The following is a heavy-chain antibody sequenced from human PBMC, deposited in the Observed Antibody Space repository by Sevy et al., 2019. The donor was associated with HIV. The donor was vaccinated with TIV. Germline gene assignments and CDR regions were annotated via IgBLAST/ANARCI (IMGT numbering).Heavy chain of an antibody. CDR1: GYTFRSYG. Sequence: ASVKVSCRASGYTFRSYGISWVRQAPGQGLEWMGWISPYTGDTDFPQKVQGRVSMTSDTSTSTAYMELRSLRSDDTAVYYCARDKPQGVVVLPGAMWGGVDYWGQGTLVTVSS. J-gene: IGHJ4*02. CDR2: ISPYTGDT. V-gene: IGHV1-18*01. D-gene: IGHD2-2*01. CDR3: ARDKPQGVVVLPGAMWGGVDY.